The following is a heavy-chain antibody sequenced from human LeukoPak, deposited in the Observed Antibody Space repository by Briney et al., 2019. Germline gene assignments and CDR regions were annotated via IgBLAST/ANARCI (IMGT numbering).Heavy chain of an antibody. J-gene: IGHJ5*02. D-gene: IGHD2-2*01. V-gene: IGHV1-18*01. CDR3: ARDRGLIGYCSSTSCYYPYWFDP. Sequence: APVKVSCKASGYTFTSYGLSWVRQAPGQGLEWIGWISAYNGNTNYAQKLQGRVTMTTDTSTSTAYMELRSLRSDDTAVYYYARDRGLIGYCSSTSCYYPYWFDPWGQGTLVTVSS. CDR1: GYTFTSYG. CDR2: ISAYNGNT.